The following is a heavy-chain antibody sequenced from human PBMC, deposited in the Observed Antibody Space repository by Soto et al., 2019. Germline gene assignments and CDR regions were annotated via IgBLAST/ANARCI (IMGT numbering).Heavy chain of an antibody. J-gene: IGHJ5*02. CDR2: MNPSTGNT. CDR1: GYTFTSYD. V-gene: IGHV1-8*01. Sequence: QVQLVQSGAEVKKPGASVKVSCKASGYTFTSYDIIWVRQATGQGLEWMCWMNPSTGNTDSAEKFQGRLTMTRNTSISTVYMELSSLSFVDTAGYYWARGRIIVAGGFDPWGQGTLVTVSS. CDR3: ARGRIIVAGGFDP. D-gene: IGHD6-19*01.